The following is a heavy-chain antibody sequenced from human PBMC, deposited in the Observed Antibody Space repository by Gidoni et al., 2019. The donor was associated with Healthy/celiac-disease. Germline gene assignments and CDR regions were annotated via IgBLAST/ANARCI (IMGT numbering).Heavy chain of an antibody. V-gene: IGHV4-34*01. Sequence: QVQLQQWGAGLLKPSATLSLTCAVYGGSFSGYYWSWIRQPPGKGLEWIGEINHSGSTNYNSSLKSRVTISVDTSKNQFSLKLSSVTAADTAVYYCARARGYSGYVLGYWGKGTLVTVSS. CDR2: INHSGST. J-gene: IGHJ4*02. CDR1: GGSFSGYY. CDR3: ARARGYSGYVLGY. D-gene: IGHD5-12*01.